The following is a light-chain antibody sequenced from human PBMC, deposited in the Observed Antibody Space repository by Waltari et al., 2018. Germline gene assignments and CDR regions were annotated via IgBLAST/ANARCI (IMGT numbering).Light chain of an antibody. CDR1: SSTIGSNY. V-gene: IGLV1-47*01. Sequence: QSVLTQPPSASGTPGQRVTISCSGSSSTIGSNYVYWYQQLPGPAPKPLIYRNNQRPSGVPDRFSGSKSGTSASLAISGLRSEDEADYYCAAWDDSLSGVVFGGGTKLTVL. CDR3: AAWDDSLSGVV. CDR2: RNN. J-gene: IGLJ2*01.